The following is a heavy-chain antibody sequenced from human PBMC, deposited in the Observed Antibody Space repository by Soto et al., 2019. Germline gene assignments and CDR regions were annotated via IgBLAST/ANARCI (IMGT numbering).Heavy chain of an antibody. J-gene: IGHJ4*02. D-gene: IGHD3-16*01. CDR2: ISGSGGNT. CDR1: GVTYSNHA. Sequence: PGGSLLLSCAASGVTYSNHAMSWVRQAQGEGPEWVSGISGSGGNTFYADSVKGRFTISRDNSKNTLYLQMNSLTDEDTAVYYCAKAGPYSYGYVRYYFDYWGQGTLVTGSS. CDR3: AKAGPYSYGYVRYYFDY. V-gene: IGHV3-23*01.